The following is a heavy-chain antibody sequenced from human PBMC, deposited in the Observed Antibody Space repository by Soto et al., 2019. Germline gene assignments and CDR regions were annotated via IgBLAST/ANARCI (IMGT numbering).Heavy chain of an antibody. D-gene: IGHD6-13*01. CDR2: IYYSGST. Sequence: SETLSLICTVSGGSISSYYWSWIRQPPGKGLEWIGYIYYSGSTNYNPSLKSRVTISVDTSKNQFSLKLSSVTAADTAVYYCARVRIAAAENWFDPWGQGTLVTVSS. J-gene: IGHJ5*02. V-gene: IGHV4-59*01. CDR3: ARVRIAAAENWFDP. CDR1: GGSISSYY.